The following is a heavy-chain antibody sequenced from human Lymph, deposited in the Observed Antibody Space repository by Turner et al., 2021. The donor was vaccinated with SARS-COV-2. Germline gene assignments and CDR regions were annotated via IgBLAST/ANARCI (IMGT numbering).Heavy chain of an antibody. J-gene: IGHJ3*02. CDR3: AKDTVWGAFDI. V-gene: IGHV3-30*18. D-gene: IGHD4-17*01. CDR1: GFPFSNYG. Sequence: VALVESGGGVVQPGRALRLPCAASGFPFSNYGMHWVRQAPGKGLEWVAGISYDGSNKYDVDSVKVRFTIARDKSKNTLYLQMNSLRAEDTDVYYCAKDTVWGAFDIWGQGTMVTVSS. CDR2: ISYDGSNK.